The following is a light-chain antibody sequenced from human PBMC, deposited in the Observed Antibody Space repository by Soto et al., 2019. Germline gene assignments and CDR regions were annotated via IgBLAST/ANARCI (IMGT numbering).Light chain of an antibody. Sequence: EIVLTQSPGTLSLSPGERATLSCRASQSVSSSYLAWYQQKPGQAPRLLIYGASSRATGIPDRFSGSGFGTDFTLTISRLEHEDFAVYYCQQYGSSPPYTFGQGTKLEIK. V-gene: IGKV3-20*01. CDR3: QQYGSSPPYT. CDR2: GAS. CDR1: QSVSSSY. J-gene: IGKJ2*01.